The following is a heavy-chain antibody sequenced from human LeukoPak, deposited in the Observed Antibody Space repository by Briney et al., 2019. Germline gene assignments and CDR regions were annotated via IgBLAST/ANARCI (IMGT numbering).Heavy chain of an antibody. CDR1: GFTFKNYV. D-gene: IGHD1-26*01. CDR3: AKDLGWELPAEAY. Sequence: GGSLILSCVASGFTFKNYVMNWVRQAPGKGLEWLATIYGSGVSISYADSVKGRFTISRDNSNNTLYLQMNSLRAEGTAMYYCAKDLGWELPAEAYWGQGILVTVSS. CDR2: IYGSGVSI. J-gene: IGHJ4*02. V-gene: IGHV3-23*01.